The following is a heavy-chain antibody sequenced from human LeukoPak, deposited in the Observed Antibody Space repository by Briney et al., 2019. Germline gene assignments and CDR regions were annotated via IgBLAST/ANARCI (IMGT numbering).Heavy chain of an antibody. D-gene: IGHD6-19*01. CDR3: ARSGAVAGTINY. CDR2: IDPSDSYT. CDR1: GYSFTSYW. V-gene: IGHV5-10-1*01. J-gene: IGHJ4*02. Sequence: GESLKISCKGSGYSFTSYWISWVRQMPGKGLEWMGRIDPSDSYTNYSPSFQGHVSISADKSISTAYLQWSSLKASDTAMYYCARSGAVAGTINYWGQGTLVTVSS.